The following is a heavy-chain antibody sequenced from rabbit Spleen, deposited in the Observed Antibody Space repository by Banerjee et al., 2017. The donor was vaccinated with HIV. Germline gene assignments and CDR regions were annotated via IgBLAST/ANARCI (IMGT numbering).Heavy chain of an antibody. CDR3: VREAGVGRDL. V-gene: IGHV1S40*01. D-gene: IGHD4-2*01. Sequence: QSLEESGGGLVTTGESLKLSCTASGFDFSSGWICWVRQAPGKRPEWIACIDVGSSGSTYYASWAKGRFTISKTSSTTVTLQMTSLTAADTATYFCVREAGVGRDLWGPGTLVTVS. J-gene: IGHJ6*01. CDR1: GFDFSSGW. CDR2: IDVGSSGST.